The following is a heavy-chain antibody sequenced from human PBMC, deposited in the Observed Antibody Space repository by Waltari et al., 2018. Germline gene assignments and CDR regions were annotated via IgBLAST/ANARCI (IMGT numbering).Heavy chain of an antibody. V-gene: IGHV3-21*03. D-gene: IGHD5-12*01. CDR1: GFTFSSYS. Sequence: EVQLVESGGGLVKPGGSLRLSCAASGFTFSSYSMNWVRQAPGKGPEWVSSISSSSSYIDYADSVKGRFTISRDNAKNSLYLQMNSLRAEDTAVYYCARVGGYSGYDYLYYYYYMDVWGKGTTVTVSS. CDR3: ARVGGYSGYDYLYYYYYMDV. J-gene: IGHJ6*03. CDR2: ISSSSSYI.